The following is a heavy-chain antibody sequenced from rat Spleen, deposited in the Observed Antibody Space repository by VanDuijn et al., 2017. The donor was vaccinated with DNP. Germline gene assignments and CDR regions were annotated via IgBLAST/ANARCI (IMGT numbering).Heavy chain of an antibody. CDR3: ARLGGD. Sequence: EVQLVESGGGLVQPGRSLKLSCAASGFTFSNYNMAWVRQAPTKGLEWVATISYDGSGTYYRDSVKGRFTISRDNAKNTLYLQMDSLRSEDTATYYCARLGGDWGQGVMVTVSS. CDR2: ISYDGSGT. J-gene: IGHJ2*01. D-gene: IGHD1-11*01. CDR1: GFTFSNYN. V-gene: IGHV5-29*01.